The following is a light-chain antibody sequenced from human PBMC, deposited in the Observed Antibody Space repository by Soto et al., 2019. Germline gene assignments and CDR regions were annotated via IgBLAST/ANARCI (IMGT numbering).Light chain of an antibody. CDR2: DAS. CDR3: QQRSNWPPVIT. Sequence: EIVLTQSPATLSLSPRERATLSCRASQTFSSHLAWYQQKPGQAPRLLIYDASKRATGIPARFSGRGSGTDFTLTICSLEPEDFAVYYCQQRSNWPPVITFGQGTRLEIK. J-gene: IGKJ5*01. V-gene: IGKV3-11*01. CDR1: QTFSSH.